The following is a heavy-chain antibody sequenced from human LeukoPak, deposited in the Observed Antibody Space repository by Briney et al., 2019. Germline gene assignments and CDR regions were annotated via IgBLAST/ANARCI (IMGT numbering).Heavy chain of an antibody. V-gene: IGHV1-8*03. CDR2: MNPNSGNT. CDR1: GYTFTGYY. CDR3: ARADEHYYVDYYYYMDV. D-gene: IGHD3-10*02. Sequence: ASVKVSCKASGYTFTGYYMHRVRQATGQGREWMGWMNPNSGNTGYAQKFQGRVTITRNTSISTAYMELSSLRSEDTAVYYCARADEHYYVDYYYYMDVWGKGTTVTVSS. J-gene: IGHJ6*03.